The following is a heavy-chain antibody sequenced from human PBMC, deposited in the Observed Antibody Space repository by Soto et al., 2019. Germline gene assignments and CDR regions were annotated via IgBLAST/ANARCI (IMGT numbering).Heavy chain of an antibody. Sequence: PGESLKISCKGSGYSFTSYWIGWVRQMPGKGLEWMGIIYPGDSDTRYSPSFQGQVTISADKSISTAYLQWSSLKASDTAMYYCAGVTSSSSDYFDYWGQGTLVTVSS. CDR3: AGVTSSSSDYFDY. D-gene: IGHD6-6*01. V-gene: IGHV5-51*01. J-gene: IGHJ4*02. CDR1: GYSFTSYW. CDR2: IYPGDSDT.